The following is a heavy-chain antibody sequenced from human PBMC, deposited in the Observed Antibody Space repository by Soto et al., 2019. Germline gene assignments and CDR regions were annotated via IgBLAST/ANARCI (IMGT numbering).Heavy chain of an antibody. J-gene: IGHJ1*01. CDR2: INPSGAST. Sequence: QVQLVQSGAEVKKPGASVKVSCKASGYTFTRYYMHWVRQAPGQGLEWMGMINPSGASTSYAQKFQGRVTMTRDTSTSTVYMELSSLRSEDTAVYYCARTLTPNPAEYFQPWGQGTLVTVSS. D-gene: IGHD3-16*01. CDR3: ARTLTPNPAEYFQP. V-gene: IGHV1-46*03. CDR1: GYTFTRYY.